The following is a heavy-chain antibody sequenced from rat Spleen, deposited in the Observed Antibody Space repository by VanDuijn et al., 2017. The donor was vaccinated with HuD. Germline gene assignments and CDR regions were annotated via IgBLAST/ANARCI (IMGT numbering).Heavy chain of an antibody. CDR2: ISSGGSK. J-gene: IGHJ3*01. V-gene: IGHV2S12*01. Sequence: QVQLKESGPGLVQPSQTLSLTCTVSGFSLTSNGVSWVRQPPGKGLEWLAAISSGGSKYYNSALKSRLSISRDTSKGQVFLKMNSLQTEDTAIYFCTGGGYGFAYWGQGTLVTVSS. CDR3: TGGGYGFAY. CDR1: GFSLTSNG. D-gene: IGHD1-11*01.